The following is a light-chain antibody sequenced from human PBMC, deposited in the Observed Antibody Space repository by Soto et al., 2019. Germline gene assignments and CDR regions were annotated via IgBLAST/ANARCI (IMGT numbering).Light chain of an antibody. CDR1: SSDVGGYNY. Sequence: QSALTQPPSASGSPGQSVTISCTGTSSDVGGYNYVSWYQQHPGKAPKVMMYQINKRPSGVPDRFSGSKSGNTASLTVSGLQAEDEADYYCSSYAGSNNWLFGGGTQLTVL. CDR2: QIN. V-gene: IGLV2-8*01. J-gene: IGLJ3*02. CDR3: SSYAGSNNWL.